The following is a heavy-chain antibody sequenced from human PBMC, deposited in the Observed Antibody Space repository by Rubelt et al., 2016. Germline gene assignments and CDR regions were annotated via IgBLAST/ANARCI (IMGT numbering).Heavy chain of an antibody. V-gene: IGHV3-33*01. J-gene: IGHJ4*02. D-gene: IGHD2-2*01. Sequence: PGRSLRLSCAASGFTFSSYGMHWVRQAPGKGLEWVAVIWYDGSNKYYADSVKGRFTISRDNSKNTLYLQMNSLRAEDTAVYYCARDHCSSTSCQPFDYWGQGTLVTVSS. CDR3: ARDHCSSTSCQPFDY. CDR1: GFTFSSYG. CDR2: IWYDGSNK.